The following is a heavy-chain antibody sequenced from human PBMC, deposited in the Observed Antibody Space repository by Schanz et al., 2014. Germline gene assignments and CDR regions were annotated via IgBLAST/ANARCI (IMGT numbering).Heavy chain of an antibody. Sequence: LSCEASGFDFNSYSMNWVRQVPGKGLEWLSYIATSSSTRHYADSVKGRVTISRENAKNSLYLQRKSLRAEDTGEDDWSREEWSGTAAAGRKDSHHSMDGCGPGATVNDSP. CDR2: IATSSSTR. J-gene: IGHJ6*01. CDR1: GFDFNSYS. V-gene: IGHV3-48*01. D-gene: IGHD6-13*01. CDR3: SREEWSGTAAAGRKDSHHSMDG.